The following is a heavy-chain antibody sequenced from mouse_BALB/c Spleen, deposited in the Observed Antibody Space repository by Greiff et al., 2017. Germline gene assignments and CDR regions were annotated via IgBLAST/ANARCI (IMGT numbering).Heavy chain of an antibody. D-gene: IGHD2-1*01. CDR1: GFSLTSYG. J-gene: IGHJ1*01. Sequence: VQLVESGPGLVQPSQSLSITCTVSGFSLTSYGVHWVRQSPGKGLEWLGVIWSGGSTDYNAAFISRLSISKDNSKSQVFFKMNSLQANDTAIYYCARNYGNYDWYFDVWGAGTTVTVSS. CDR3: ARNYGNYDWYFDV. CDR2: IWSGGST. V-gene: IGHV2-2*02.